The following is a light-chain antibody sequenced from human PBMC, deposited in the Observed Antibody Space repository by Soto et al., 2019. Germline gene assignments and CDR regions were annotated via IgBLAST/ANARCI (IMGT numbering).Light chain of an antibody. Sequence: QAVVTQEPSLTVSPGGTVTLTCGSSTGPVTSGHYPYWFQQKPGQAPRTLIYDTSNKDSWTPAQFSGSLLGGKAALTLSGAQPDDEADYYCLLSDGDVRVFGGGTMLTVL. CDR1: TGPVTSGHY. V-gene: IGLV7-46*01. CDR2: DTS. J-gene: IGLJ2*01. CDR3: LLSDGDVRV.